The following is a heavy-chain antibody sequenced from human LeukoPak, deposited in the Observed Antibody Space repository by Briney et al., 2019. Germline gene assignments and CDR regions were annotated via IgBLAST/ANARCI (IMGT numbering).Heavy chain of an antibody. V-gene: IGHV3-7*01. CDR1: GFTFSSYW. CDR3: ARDRSPEY. J-gene: IGHJ4*02. D-gene: IGHD6-13*01. CDR2: INQDGSEK. Sequence: PGGSLRLSCVVSGFTFSSYWMTWVRQAPGKGLEWVANINQDGSEKNYVDSVKGRFTISRDNAKNSLYLQMNSLRAEDTAVYYCARDRSPEYWGQGTLVTVSS.